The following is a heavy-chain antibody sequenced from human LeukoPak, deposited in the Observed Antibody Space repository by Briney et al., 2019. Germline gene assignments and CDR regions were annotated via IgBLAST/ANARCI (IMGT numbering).Heavy chain of an antibody. CDR1: GYSISNGYY. V-gene: IGHV4-38-2*01. Sequence: SETLSLTCAVSGYSISNGYYWGWIRQPPGKGLEWIGSIYHSGSTYYNPSLKSRVTISVDTSKNQFSLKLSSVTAADTAVYYCARQGAVVVITTSFDYWGQGTLVTVCS. D-gene: IGHD3-22*01. CDR2: IYHSGST. CDR3: ARQGAVVVITTSFDY. J-gene: IGHJ4*02.